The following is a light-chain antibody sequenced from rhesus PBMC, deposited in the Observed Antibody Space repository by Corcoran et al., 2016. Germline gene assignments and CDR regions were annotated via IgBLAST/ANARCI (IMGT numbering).Light chain of an antibody. CDR1: ENVKNY. J-gene: IGKJ4*01. CDR2: KAS. Sequence: DIQMTQSPSSLSASVGDRVTITCRASENVKNYLYWYQQKPGKAPKLLNYKASTLQSGVPSRFSGSGSWTDFTLTISILQPEDFATYYCQHSYGMPLTFGGGTKVELK. CDR3: QHSYGMPLT. V-gene: IGKV1-74*01.